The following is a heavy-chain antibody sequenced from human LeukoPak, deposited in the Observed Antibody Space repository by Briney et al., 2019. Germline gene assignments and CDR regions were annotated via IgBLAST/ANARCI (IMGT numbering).Heavy chain of an antibody. V-gene: IGHV3-11*01. CDR1: GFTFSGYD. Sequence: PGGSLRLSCAASGFTFSGYDMSWIRQAPGKGLEWISHISSSGSPIYYADSVKGRFTISRDNVDNSLFLQMNSLRAEDTAVYYCARDATGYFYYGMDVWGQGTTVTVYS. D-gene: IGHD1-14*01. CDR2: ISSSGSPI. CDR3: ARDATGYFYYGMDV. J-gene: IGHJ6*02.